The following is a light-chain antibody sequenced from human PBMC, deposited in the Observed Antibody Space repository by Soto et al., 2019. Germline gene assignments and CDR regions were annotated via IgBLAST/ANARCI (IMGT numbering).Light chain of an antibody. CDR2: AAS. CDR1: QDIRNF. Sequence: DIQITQSPPSLSASVGDRVTITCRASQDIRNFVAWYQQKPGKAPKLLIYAASTLQSGVPSRFSGSGSGTDFTLTINSLQPEGVATYSCQKYRSVPVFGPGTKVEIK. J-gene: IGKJ3*01. V-gene: IGKV1-27*01. CDR3: QKYRSVPV.